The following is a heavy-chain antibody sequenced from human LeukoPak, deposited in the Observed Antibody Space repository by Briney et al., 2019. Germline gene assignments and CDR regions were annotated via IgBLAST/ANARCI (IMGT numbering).Heavy chain of an antibody. J-gene: IGHJ3*02. CDR3: ARGTKTYYYDSSGYYYPPHNDAFDI. CDR2: IYTSGST. V-gene: IGHV4-4*07. CDR1: GGSISSYY. Sequence: NPSETLSLTCTVSGGSISSYYWSWIRQPAGKGLEWIGRIYTSGSTNYNPSLKSRVTMSVDTSKNQFSLKLSSVTAADTAVYYCARGTKTYYYDSSGYYYPPHNDAFDIWGQGTMVTVSS. D-gene: IGHD3-22*01.